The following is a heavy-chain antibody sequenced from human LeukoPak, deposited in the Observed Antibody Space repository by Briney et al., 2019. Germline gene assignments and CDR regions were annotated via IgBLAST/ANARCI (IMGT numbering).Heavy chain of an antibody. CDR1: GGTFSSYA. CDR3: ARAGSSGWYGMDV. V-gene: IGHV1-69*04. D-gene: IGHD6-19*01. J-gene: IGHJ6*02. CDR2: IIPILGIA. Sequence: ASVKVSCKASGGTFSSYAISWVRQAPGQGLGWMGRIIPILGIANYAQKFQGRVTITADKSTSTAYMELSSLRSEDTAVYYCARAGSSGWYGMDVWGQGTTVTVSS.